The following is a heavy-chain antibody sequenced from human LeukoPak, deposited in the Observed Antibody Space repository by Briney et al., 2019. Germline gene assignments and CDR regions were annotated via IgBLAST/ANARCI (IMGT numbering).Heavy chain of an antibody. CDR1: GYTFTGYY. Sequence: ASVKVSCKASGYTFTGYYMHWVRQAPGQGLEWMGWINPNSGGTNYAQKFQGRVTMTRDTSISTAYMELSRLRSDDTAVYYCARRPRASQWDYFDYWGQGTLVTVSS. J-gene: IGHJ4*02. D-gene: IGHD2-8*01. V-gene: IGHV1-2*02. CDR3: ARRPRASQWDYFDY. CDR2: INPNSGGT.